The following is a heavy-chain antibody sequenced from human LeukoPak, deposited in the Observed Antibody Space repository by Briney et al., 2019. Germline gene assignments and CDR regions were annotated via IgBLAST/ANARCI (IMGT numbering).Heavy chain of an antibody. CDR3: ARDRYYGSGSYYIDY. J-gene: IGHJ4*02. D-gene: IGHD3-10*01. CDR1: GFTFSSYA. CDR2: VSYDGNNK. V-gene: IGHV3-30*04. Sequence: PGRSLRLSCAASGFTFSSYALHRVRQPPGKGLEWVAVVSYDGNNKFYADSVKGRFTISRDNSKNTLYLQMNSLRVEDTAVYYCARDRYYGSGSYYIDYWGQGTLVTVSS.